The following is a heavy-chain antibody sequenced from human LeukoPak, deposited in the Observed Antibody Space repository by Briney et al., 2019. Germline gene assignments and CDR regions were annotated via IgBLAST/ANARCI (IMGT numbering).Heavy chain of an antibody. CDR3: ASFIAVAGQSSFDY. CDR2: IIPILGIA. CDR1: GGTFSSYA. Sequence: VASVKVSCKASGGTFSSYAIRWVRQAPGQGLEWMGRIIPILGIANYAQKFQGRVTITADKSTSTAYMELSSLRSEDTAVYYCASFIAVAGQSSFDYWGQGTLVTVSS. D-gene: IGHD6-19*01. V-gene: IGHV1-69*04. J-gene: IGHJ4*02.